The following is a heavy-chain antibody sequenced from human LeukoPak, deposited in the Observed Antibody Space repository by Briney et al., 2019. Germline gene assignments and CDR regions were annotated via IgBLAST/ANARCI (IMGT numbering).Heavy chain of an antibody. V-gene: IGHV1-69*04. CDR3: AREFYYGSGSYYMNHAFDI. Sequence: SVKVSCKASGYTFTGYYMHWVRQAPGQGLEWMGRIIPVLGIANYAQKFQGRVTITADKSTSTAYMELSSLRSEDTAVYYCAREFYYGSGSYYMNHAFDIWGQGTMVTVSS. D-gene: IGHD3-10*01. CDR2: IIPVLGIA. J-gene: IGHJ3*02. CDR1: GYTFTGYY.